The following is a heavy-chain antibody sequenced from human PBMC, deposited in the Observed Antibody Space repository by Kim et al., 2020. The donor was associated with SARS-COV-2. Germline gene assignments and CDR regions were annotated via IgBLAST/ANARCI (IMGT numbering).Heavy chain of an antibody. D-gene: IGHD1-1*01. V-gene: IGHV3-74*01. Sequence: GGSLRLSCVVSGFTFSDSWMHWVRQAPGKGLEWVSRIDTDGTTIYYAHSVKGRFTTSRDNAKTTLYLQMNSLRPEDTAVYYSESVAAVERWGQGTLVTVS. CDR1: GFTFSDSW. CDR3: ESVAAVER. CDR2: IDTDGTTI. J-gene: IGHJ4*02.